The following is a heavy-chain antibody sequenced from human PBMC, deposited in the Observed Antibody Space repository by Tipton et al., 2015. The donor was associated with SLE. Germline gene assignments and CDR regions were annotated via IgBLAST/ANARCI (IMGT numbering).Heavy chain of an antibody. Sequence: LSLTCAASGFTFSSYTMSWVRQTPGKGLERVSGISTGGDITNYADSVKGRFSISRDNSKNTLFLQMNSLRADDTAVYYCAGKKAGTYYYFEYWGQGTVVTVSS. D-gene: IGHD1-26*01. CDR1: GFTFSSYT. V-gene: IGHV3-23*01. CDR2: ISTGGDIT. CDR3: AGKKAGTYYYFEY. J-gene: IGHJ4*02.